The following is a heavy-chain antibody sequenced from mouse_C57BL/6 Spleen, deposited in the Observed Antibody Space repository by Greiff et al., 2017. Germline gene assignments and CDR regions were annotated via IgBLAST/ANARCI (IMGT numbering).Heavy chain of an antibody. V-gene: IGHV5-4*01. CDR3: ARGPLRYFDY. J-gene: IGHJ2*01. CDR2: ISDGGSYT. CDR1: GFTFSSYA. Sequence: EVQVVESGGGLVKPGGSLKLSCAASGFTFSSYAMSWVRQTPEKRLEWVATISDGGSYTYYPDNVKGRFPISRDNAKNNLYLQMSHLKSEDTAMYYCARGPLRYFDYWGQGTTLTVSS.